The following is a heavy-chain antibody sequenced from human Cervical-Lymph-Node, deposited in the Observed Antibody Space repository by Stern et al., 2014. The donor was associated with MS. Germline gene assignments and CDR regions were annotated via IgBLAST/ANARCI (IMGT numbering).Heavy chain of an antibody. V-gene: IGHV3-21*01. Sequence: EVHLVESGGGLVKPGGSLRLSCAASGFTFSSYSMNWVRQAPGKGLEWVSSISSSNSYIYYADSVKGRFTISRDNAKNSLYLQMNSLRAEDTAVYYCARDLGSSSWQPFDPWGQGTLVTVSS. CDR1: GFTFSSYS. CDR2: ISSSNSYI. D-gene: IGHD6-13*01. CDR3: ARDLGSSSWQPFDP. J-gene: IGHJ5*02.